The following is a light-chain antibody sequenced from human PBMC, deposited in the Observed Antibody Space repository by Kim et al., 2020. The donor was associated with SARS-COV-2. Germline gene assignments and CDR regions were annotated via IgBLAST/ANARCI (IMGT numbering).Light chain of an antibody. J-gene: IGLJ2*01. CDR3: QSYDSNLSDSEV. V-gene: IGLV1-40*01. Sequence: VTISCTGSSSNIGAGYDVHWYQQFPGTAPRLLIYGNNNRPSGVPDRFSGSKSGTSASLAITGLQAEDEADYYCQSYDSNLSDSEVFGGGTRLTVL. CDR2: GNN. CDR1: SSNIGAGYD.